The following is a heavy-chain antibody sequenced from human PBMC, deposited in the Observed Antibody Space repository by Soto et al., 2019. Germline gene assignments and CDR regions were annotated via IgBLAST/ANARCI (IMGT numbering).Heavy chain of an antibody. CDR3: ARDQSTGDWFDT. CDR1: GFAFSNYW. D-gene: IGHD2-2*01. Sequence: EVQLVQSGGGLVQPGGSLRLSCGASGFAFSNYWMHWVRQVPGKGLVWVSRINGDGSDIKYADSVKGRFTISRDTAKNTMYLQMNSLRAEDTAVYYCARDQSTGDWFDTWGQGTLVTVSS. J-gene: IGHJ5*02. CDR2: INGDGSDI. V-gene: IGHV3-74*03.